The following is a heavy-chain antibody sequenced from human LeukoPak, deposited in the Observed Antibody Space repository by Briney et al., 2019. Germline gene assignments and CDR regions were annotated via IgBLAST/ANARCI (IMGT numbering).Heavy chain of an antibody. CDR1: GGSIGSFY. D-gene: IGHD6-13*01. Sequence: PSETLSLTCTVSGGSIGSFYWSWIRQSPGKGLEWIGYIYYGGSTSFNPSLKSRVTISVDTSKNQFSLNLTSVTAADTAVYYCARHGRSGWFEVNYWGQGTRVTVSS. CDR2: IYYGGST. CDR3: ARHGRSGWFEVNY. J-gene: IGHJ4*02. V-gene: IGHV4-59*08.